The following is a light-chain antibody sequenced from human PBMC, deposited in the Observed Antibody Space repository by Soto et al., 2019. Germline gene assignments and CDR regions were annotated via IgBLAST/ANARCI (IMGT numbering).Light chain of an antibody. V-gene: IGKV3-20*01. Sequence: ETAVAQSPGTLSLSPGEKTTLSCGASQRVGSSYLAWYQHKPDQAPRLLIYGASGRATGTPDRFSGSGSGTDFSLTISRLEPEDFAVYYCQQYGNSPWTFGQGTRLEIK. J-gene: IGKJ5*01. CDR2: GAS. CDR1: QRVGSSY. CDR3: QQYGNSPWT.